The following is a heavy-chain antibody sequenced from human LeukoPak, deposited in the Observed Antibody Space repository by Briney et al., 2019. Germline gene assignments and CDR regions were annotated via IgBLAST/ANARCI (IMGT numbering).Heavy chain of an antibody. CDR1: GGSFSGYY. Sequence: SETLSLTCAVYGGSFSGYYWSWIRQPPGKGLEWIGEINHSGSTNYNPSLKSRVTISVDTSKNQFSLKLSSVTAADTAVYYCARNEADDFWSGYPLSTGFDPWGQGTLVTVSS. V-gene: IGHV4-34*01. CDR3: ARNEADDFWSGYPLSTGFDP. CDR2: INHSGST. D-gene: IGHD3-3*01. J-gene: IGHJ5*02.